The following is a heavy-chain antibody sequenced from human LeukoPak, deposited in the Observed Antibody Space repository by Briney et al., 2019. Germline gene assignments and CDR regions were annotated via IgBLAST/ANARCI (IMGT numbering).Heavy chain of an antibody. Sequence: PGGSLRLSCAASGFTFSSYGMHWVRQAPGKGLEWVAVIWYDGSNKYYADSVKGRFTISRDNSKNTLYLQMNSLRAEDTAVNYCARAPEGYNWFDPWGQGTLVTVSS. CDR3: ARAPEGYNWFDP. J-gene: IGHJ5*02. V-gene: IGHV3-33*01. D-gene: IGHD3-22*01. CDR1: GFTFSSYG. CDR2: IWYDGSNK.